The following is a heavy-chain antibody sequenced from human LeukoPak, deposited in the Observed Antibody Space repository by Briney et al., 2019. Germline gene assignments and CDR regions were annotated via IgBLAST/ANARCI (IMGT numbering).Heavy chain of an antibody. CDR3: ARDYSSSLDY. V-gene: IGHV3-33*01. CDR1: GFAFSNYG. D-gene: IGHD6-13*01. CDR2: IWYDGSNK. J-gene: IGHJ4*02. Sequence: QPGRSLRLSCAASGFAFSNYGMQRVRQAPGKGLEWVAVIWYDGSNKYYADSVKGRFTISRDNSKNTLYLQMNSLRAEDTAVYYCARDYSSSLDYWGQGTLVTVSS.